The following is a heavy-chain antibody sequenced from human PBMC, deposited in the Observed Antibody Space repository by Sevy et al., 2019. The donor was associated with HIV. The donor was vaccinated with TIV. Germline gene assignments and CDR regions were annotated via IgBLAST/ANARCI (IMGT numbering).Heavy chain of an antibody. D-gene: IGHD1-26*01. J-gene: IGHJ4*02. CDR1: VFTFSSYT. CDR2: ISYDGSRK. CDR3: ARDLALSGSYSWLAY. V-gene: IGHV3-30*14. Sequence: GGSLRLSCAASVFTFSSYTMHWVRQAPGKGLEWVAFISYDGSRKYYADSVKGRFTISRDNSKNTLYLQMNNLRAEDTAVFYCARDLALSGSYSWLAYWGQGTLVTVSS.